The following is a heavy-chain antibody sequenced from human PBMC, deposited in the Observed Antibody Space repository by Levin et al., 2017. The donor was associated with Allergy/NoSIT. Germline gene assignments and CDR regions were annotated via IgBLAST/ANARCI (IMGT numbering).Heavy chain of an antibody. D-gene: IGHD3-22*01. V-gene: IGHV4-39*07. CDR1: GGSISSSSYY. Sequence: SETLSLTCTVSGGSISSSSYYWGWIRQPPGKGLEWIGSIYYSGSTYYNPSLKSRVTISVDTSKNQFSLKLSSVTAADTAVYYCARSPDYYDSSGYYYGGLIFDYWGQGTLVTVSS. J-gene: IGHJ4*02. CDR3: ARSPDYYDSSGYYYGGLIFDY. CDR2: IYYSGST.